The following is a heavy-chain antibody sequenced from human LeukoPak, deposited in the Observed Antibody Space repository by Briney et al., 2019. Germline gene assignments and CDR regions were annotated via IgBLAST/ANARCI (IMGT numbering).Heavy chain of an antibody. V-gene: IGHV3-7*03. J-gene: IGHJ4*02. CDR2: IKEDGTET. D-gene: IGHD5-24*01. CDR3: AKEGRSLQTY. CDR1: GFMFSSNG. Sequence: GGSLRLSCAASGFMFSSNGMSWVRLAPGKGLEWVANIKEDGTETYYVDSVKGRFTISRDNAKNSLYLQMNSLRVEDTAVYYCAKEGRSLQTYWGQGTLVTVSS.